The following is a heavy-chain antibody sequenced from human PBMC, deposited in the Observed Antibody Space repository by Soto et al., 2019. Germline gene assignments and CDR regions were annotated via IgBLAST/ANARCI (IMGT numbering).Heavy chain of an antibody. V-gene: IGHV5-51*01. J-gene: IGHJ5*02. D-gene: IGHD1-26*01. CDR1: GCSFTSYW. CDR3: ARSGVGAKFFNGFDP. Sequence: DFLKISWKGSGCSFTSYWIGWVRQMPGKGLEWMGIIYPGDSDTRYSPSFQGQVTISADKSISTAYLQWSSLKASDTAMYYCARSGVGAKFFNGFDPWGQRTLVTVSS. CDR2: IYPGDSDT.